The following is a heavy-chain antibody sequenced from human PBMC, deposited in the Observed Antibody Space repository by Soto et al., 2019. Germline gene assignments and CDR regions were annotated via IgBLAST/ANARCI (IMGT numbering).Heavy chain of an antibody. V-gene: IGHV3-33*01. CDR1: GFTFSSYG. J-gene: IGHJ4*02. Sequence: GGSLRLSCAASGFTFSSYGMHWVRQAPGKGLEWVAVIWYDGNNKYYADSVKGRFTISRDNSKNTLYLQMNSLRAEDTAVYYCARDGDIVVVPAASPFDYWGQGTLVTVSS. D-gene: IGHD2-2*01. CDR3: ARDGDIVVVPAASPFDY. CDR2: IWYDGNNK.